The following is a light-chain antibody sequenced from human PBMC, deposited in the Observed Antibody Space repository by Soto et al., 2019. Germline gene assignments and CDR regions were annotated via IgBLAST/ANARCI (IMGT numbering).Light chain of an antibody. V-gene: IGKV2-28*01. CDR3: MQALQAAQLT. CDR2: LGS. CDR1: QILLHSNGYNY. Sequence: IVMTQSPLSLPVTPGERASISCRSSQILLHSNGYNYLDWYLQKPGQSPQLLIYLGSNRASGVPDRFSGSGSGTDFTLKISRVEAEDVGVYHCMQALQAAQLTFGGATKVDIK. J-gene: IGKJ4*01.